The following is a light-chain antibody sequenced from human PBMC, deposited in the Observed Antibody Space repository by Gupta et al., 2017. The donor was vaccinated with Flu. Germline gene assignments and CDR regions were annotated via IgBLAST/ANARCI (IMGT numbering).Light chain of an antibody. CDR1: QSLLHSNGYNY. CDR3: LQAPGHPPT. CDR2: LGS. V-gene: IGKV2-28*01. J-gene: IGKJ5*01. Sequence: DIVLTQSPLSLPVTPGEPASISCRSSQSLLHSNGYNYLDWYLQKPGQSPKLLIYLGSNRASGVPDRFSGSGSGTEFTLTISSLEPEDFGVYYCLQAPGHPPTFGQGTSLEIK.